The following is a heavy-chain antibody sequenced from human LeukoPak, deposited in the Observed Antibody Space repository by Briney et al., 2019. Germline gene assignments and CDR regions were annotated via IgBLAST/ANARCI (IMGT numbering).Heavy chain of an antibody. V-gene: IGHV3-9*01. Sequence: GRSLRLSCAASGFTFDDYAMHWVRQAPGKGLEWVSGISWNSGSIGYADSVKGRFTISRDNAKNSLYLQMNSLRAEDTALYYWAKGYYSDYWGQGTLVTGSS. J-gene: IGHJ4*02. D-gene: IGHD6-13*01. CDR3: AKGYYSDY. CDR1: GFTFDDYA. CDR2: ISWNSGSI.